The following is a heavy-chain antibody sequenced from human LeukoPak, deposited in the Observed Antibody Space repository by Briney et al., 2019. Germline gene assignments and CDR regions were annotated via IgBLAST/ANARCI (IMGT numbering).Heavy chain of an antibody. J-gene: IGHJ4*02. D-gene: IGHD3-9*01. CDR2: INPNSGGT. CDR1: GYTFTGYY. Sequence: ASVKVSCKASGYTFTGYYMHWVRQAPGQGLEWMGWINPNSGGTNYAQKFQGRVTMTRDTSIGTAHMELSRLRSDDTAVYYCARVRSYDILTGSLGYWGQGTLVTVSS. V-gene: IGHV1-2*02. CDR3: ARVRSYDILTGSLGY.